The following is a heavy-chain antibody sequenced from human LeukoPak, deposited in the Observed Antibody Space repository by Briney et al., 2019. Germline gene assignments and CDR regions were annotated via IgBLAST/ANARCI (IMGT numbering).Heavy chain of an antibody. CDR1: GFSFDDYA. J-gene: IGHJ4*02. D-gene: IGHD5-12*01. CDR2: IGWNSDSI. V-gene: IGHV3-9*01. CDR3: ATNGGGDSGYGNFDY. Sequence: PGRSLRLSCAVSGFSFDDYAMHWVRQLPGKGLEWVSSIGWNSDSIGYAESVKGRFTISRDNAKNSLYLQMNSLRAEDTALYYCATNGGGDSGYGNFDYWGQGTLVTVSS.